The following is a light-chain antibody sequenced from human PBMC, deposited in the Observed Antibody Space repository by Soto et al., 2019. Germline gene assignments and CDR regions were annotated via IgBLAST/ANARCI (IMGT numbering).Light chain of an antibody. V-gene: IGKV3-11*01. CDR3: QQRHNWRLT. Sequence: EFVVTQSPATLSLSPGERATLSCRASPSVSSSLAWYQQKPGQAPRLLIYDASKRATGIPARFSGSGSGTDFTLTISSREPEDFAVYYCQQRHNWRLTFGPGTRVDI. CDR1: PSVSSS. J-gene: IGKJ3*01. CDR2: DAS.